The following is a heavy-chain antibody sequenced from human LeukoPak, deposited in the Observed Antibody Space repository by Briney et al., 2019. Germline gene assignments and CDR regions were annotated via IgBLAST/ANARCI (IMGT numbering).Heavy chain of an antibody. J-gene: IGHJ4*02. V-gene: IGHV3-30*18. CDR1: GLTFSSYG. Sequence: PGRSLRLSCAASGLTFSSYGMHWVRQAPGKGLEWVAVISYDGRNKYYADSVKGRFTISRDNSKNTLYLQMNSLRAEDTAVYYCAKDGSSSSFDYWGQGTLVTVSS. CDR3: AKDGSSSSFDY. D-gene: IGHD6-13*01. CDR2: ISYDGRNK.